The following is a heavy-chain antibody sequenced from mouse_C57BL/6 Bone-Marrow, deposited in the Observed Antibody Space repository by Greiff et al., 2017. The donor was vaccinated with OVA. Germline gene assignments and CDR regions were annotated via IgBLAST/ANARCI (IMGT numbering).Heavy chain of an antibody. D-gene: IGHD4-1*01. Sequence: EVKLVESGEGLVKPGGSLKLSCAASGFTFSSYAMSWVRQTPEKRLEWVAYISSGGDYIYYADTVKGRFTISRDNARNTLYLQMSSLKSEDTAMYYCTRDGTGTGGFDYWGQGTTLTVSS. J-gene: IGHJ2*01. CDR1: GFTFSSYA. CDR2: ISSGGDYI. V-gene: IGHV5-9-1*02. CDR3: TRDGTGTGGFDY.